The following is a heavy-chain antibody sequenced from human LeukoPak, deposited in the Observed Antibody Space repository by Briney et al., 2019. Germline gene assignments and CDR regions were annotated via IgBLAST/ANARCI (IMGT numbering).Heavy chain of an antibody. D-gene: IGHD1-26*01. Sequence: GGSLRLSCAASGFTFSTYAMTCVRQAPGKGLEWVSLIIGTGGSTYYADSVKGRFTISRDNSKNTLYLQMNSLRAEDTAVYYCAKDYEPLVGVHRWGDWFDPWGQGTLVTVSS. CDR3: AKDYEPLVGVHRWGDWFDP. CDR2: IIGTGGST. V-gene: IGHV3-23*01. J-gene: IGHJ5*02. CDR1: GFTFSTYA.